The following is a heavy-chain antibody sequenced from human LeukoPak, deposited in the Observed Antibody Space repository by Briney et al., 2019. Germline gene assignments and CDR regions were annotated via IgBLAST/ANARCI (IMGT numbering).Heavy chain of an antibody. D-gene: IGHD3-3*01. CDR1: GFTFSSYA. CDR2: ISYDGSNK. J-gene: IGHJ4*02. CDR3: ASEIIFGSFDY. V-gene: IGHV3-30*04. Sequence: GGSLRLSCAASGFTFSSYAMHWVRQAPGKGLEWVAVISYDGSNKYYADSVKGRFTISRDNSKNTLYLQMNGLRAEDTAVYYCASEIIFGSFDYWGQGTLVTVSS.